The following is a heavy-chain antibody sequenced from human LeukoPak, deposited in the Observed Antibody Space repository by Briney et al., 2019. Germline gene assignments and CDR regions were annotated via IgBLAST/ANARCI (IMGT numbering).Heavy chain of an antibody. J-gene: IGHJ6*03. CDR1: GFTFSSYA. CDR2: ISGSGGST. CDR3: AEDPKDYYYMDV. V-gene: IGHV3-23*01. Sequence: PGGSLRLSCAASGFTFSSYAMSWVRQAPGKGLEWVSAISGSGGSTYYADSVKGRFTISRDNSKNTLYLQMNSLRAEDTAVYYCAEDPKDYYYMDVWGKGTTVTVSS.